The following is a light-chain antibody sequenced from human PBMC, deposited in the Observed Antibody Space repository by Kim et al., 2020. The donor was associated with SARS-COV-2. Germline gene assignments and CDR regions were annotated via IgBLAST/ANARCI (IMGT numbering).Light chain of an antibody. CDR2: SAS. Sequence: VGDRVTIACRASQSVNRYLNWYQQKPGKAPKLLIYSASSLHSGVPSRFSGSGSGTDFTLTISNVQPEDFATYFCQQNFSSPPITFGQGTRLEIK. V-gene: IGKV1-39*01. CDR1: QSVNRY. CDR3: QQNFSSPPIT. J-gene: IGKJ5*01.